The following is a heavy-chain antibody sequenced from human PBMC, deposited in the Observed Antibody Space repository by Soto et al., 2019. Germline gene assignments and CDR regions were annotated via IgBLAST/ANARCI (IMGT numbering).Heavy chain of an antibody. CDR2: IYYSGST. V-gene: IGHV4-39*01. Sequence: SETLSLTCTVSGSSISSSSYYWGWIRQPPGKGLEWIGSIYYSGSTYYNPSLKSRVTISVDTSKNQFSLKLSSVTAADTAVYYCARHVQGYCTNGVCYTGIGAFDIWGQGTMVTVSS. CDR3: ARHVQGYCTNGVCYTGIGAFDI. CDR1: GSSISSSSYY. J-gene: IGHJ3*02. D-gene: IGHD2-8*01.